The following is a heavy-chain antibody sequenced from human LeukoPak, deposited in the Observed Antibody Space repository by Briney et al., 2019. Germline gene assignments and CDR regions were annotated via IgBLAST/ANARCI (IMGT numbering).Heavy chain of an antibody. Sequence: PGGSLRLSCAASGFTFSSYGIPWVRQAPGKGLEWVAVIWYDGSNKYYADSVKGRFTISRDNSKNTLYLQMNSLRAEDTAVYYCARDGSITIFGVVEDYYYYGMDVWGQGTTVTVSS. CDR3: ARDGSITIFGVVEDYYYYGMDV. V-gene: IGHV3-33*01. J-gene: IGHJ6*02. D-gene: IGHD3-3*01. CDR2: IWYDGSNK. CDR1: GFTFSSYG.